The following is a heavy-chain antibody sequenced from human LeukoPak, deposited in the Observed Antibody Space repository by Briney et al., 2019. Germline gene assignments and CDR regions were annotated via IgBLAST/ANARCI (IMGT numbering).Heavy chain of an antibody. CDR2: INQDGSAK. CDR3: ARKGNAFDI. V-gene: IGHV3-7*01. J-gene: IGHJ3*02. CDR1: GFTFSSFW. Sequence: GGSLRLSCAASGFTFSSFWMSWVRQAPGKGLEWVANINQDGSAKYCVDSVKGRFTISRDNAENSLYLQMNSLRAEDTAVYYCARKGNAFDIWGQGTMVTVS.